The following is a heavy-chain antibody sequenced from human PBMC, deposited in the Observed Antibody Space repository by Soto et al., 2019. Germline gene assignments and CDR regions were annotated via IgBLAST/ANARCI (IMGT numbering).Heavy chain of an antibody. J-gene: IGHJ5*02. CDR3: AKADCGGACHPWFDP. Sequence: SLILSCAASGFIFDDYAMHWVRQAPGKGLEWVSGISWNSGNIGYADSVKGRFTISRDIAKNSLYLQMNSLRPEDTALYYCAKADCGGACHPWFDPWGQGTLVTVAS. V-gene: IGHV3-9*01. CDR2: ISWNSGNI. CDR1: GFIFDDYA. D-gene: IGHD2-21*01.